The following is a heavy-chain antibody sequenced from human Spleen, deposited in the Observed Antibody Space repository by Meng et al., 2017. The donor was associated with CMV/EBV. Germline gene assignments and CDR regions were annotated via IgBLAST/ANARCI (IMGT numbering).Heavy chain of an antibody. CDR1: GGYVSSGNYH. CDR3: AGLIVGNGGRGH. Sequence: VSGGYVSSGNYHWNWIRQPPGKGLEWIGQTVYGGSLKYNPSLESRLSISIDTSKNQFSLNLNSVTAADTAVYYCAGLIVGNGGRGHWGQGTLVTVSS. V-gene: IGHV4-61*01. CDR2: TVYGGSL. D-gene: IGHD2/OR15-2a*01. J-gene: IGHJ4*02.